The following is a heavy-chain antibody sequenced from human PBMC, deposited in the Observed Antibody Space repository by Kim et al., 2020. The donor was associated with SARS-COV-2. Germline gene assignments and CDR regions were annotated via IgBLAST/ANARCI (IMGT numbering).Heavy chain of an antibody. CDR3: ARGYGGYFDY. Sequence: GGSLRLSCAASGVTFDDYMMHWVRQAPGKGLEWVSLISWDGDTTSYAGSVKGRFAISRDNSKNSLYLQMNRLTTEDTALYYCARGYGGYFDYWGQGTLVT. J-gene: IGHJ4*02. D-gene: IGHD3-16*01. CDR1: GVTFDDYM. CDR2: ISWDGDTT. V-gene: IGHV3-43*01.